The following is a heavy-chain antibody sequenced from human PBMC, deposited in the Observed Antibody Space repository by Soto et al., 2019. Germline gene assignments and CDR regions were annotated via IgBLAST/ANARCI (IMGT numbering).Heavy chain of an antibody. V-gene: IGHV1-18*01. CDR2: INGDYGNT. Sequence: GASVKVSCKASGYTFYSHSISWVRQAPGQGLEWMGRINGDYGNTQYAQKFQGRVTMTTDTSASTAYMELSSLRSEDTAVYYCARVGPPADPWGQGTLVTVSS. CDR3: ARVGPPADP. J-gene: IGHJ5*02. CDR1: GYTFYSHS.